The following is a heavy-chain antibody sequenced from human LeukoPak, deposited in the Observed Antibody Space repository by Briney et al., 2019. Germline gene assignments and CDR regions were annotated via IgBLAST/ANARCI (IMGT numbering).Heavy chain of an antibody. J-gene: IGHJ3*01. V-gene: IGHV4-61*03. D-gene: IGHD3-22*01. CDR1: GGSVNGGDSY. Sequence: PSETLSLTCTVSGGSVNGGDSYWSWIRQPPGKGLEWIGYISYTGRTSYNPSLKSRVTISVDTSKNHFSLKLSSVTAADTAVYYCARDLSYSDSSGYYNLDVFDVWGQGTMVTVSS. CDR2: ISYTGRT. CDR3: ARDLSYSDSSGYYNLDVFDV.